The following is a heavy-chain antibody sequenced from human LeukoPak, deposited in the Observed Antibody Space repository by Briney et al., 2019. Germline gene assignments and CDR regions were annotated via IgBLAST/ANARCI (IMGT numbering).Heavy chain of an antibody. D-gene: IGHD3-22*01. CDR1: GGSISSGGYY. V-gene: IGHV4-39*07. CDR3: ARVIYSMIVVVIYYFDY. Sequence: SETLSLTCTVSGGSISSGGYYWGWIRQPPGKGLEWIGSIYYSGSTYYNPSLKSRVTISVDTSKNQFSLKLSSVTAADTAVYYCARVIYSMIVVVIYYFDYWGQGTLVTVSS. J-gene: IGHJ4*02. CDR2: IYYSGST.